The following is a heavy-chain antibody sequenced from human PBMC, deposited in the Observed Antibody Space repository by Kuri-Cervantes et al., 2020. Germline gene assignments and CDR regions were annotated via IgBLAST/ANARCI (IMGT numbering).Heavy chain of an antibody. D-gene: IGHD3-10*01. J-gene: IGHJ5*02. V-gene: IGHV4-59*12. Sequence: SETLSLTCTVSDGSISSYYWSWIRQPPGKGLEWIGYIYYSGSTNYNPSLKSRVTISVDTSKNQFSLKLSSVTAADTAVYYCARERRITMVRGVHDWFDPWGQGTLVTVSS. CDR2: IYYSGST. CDR3: ARERRITMVRGVHDWFDP. CDR1: DGSISSYY.